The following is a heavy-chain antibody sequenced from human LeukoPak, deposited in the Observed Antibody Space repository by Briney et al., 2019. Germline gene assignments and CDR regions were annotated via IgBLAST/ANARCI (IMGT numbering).Heavy chain of an antibody. V-gene: IGHV1-69*06. Sequence: ASVTVSCKASGGTFSSYAISWVRQAPGQGLEWMGGIIPIFGTSNYAQKFQGRVTITADKSTSTAQMEMSSPRSEDTAVYYCARMRHRKNYFDYWGQGTLVTVSS. CDR1: GGTFSSYA. CDR3: ARMRHRKNYFDY. CDR2: IIPIFGTS. J-gene: IGHJ4*02.